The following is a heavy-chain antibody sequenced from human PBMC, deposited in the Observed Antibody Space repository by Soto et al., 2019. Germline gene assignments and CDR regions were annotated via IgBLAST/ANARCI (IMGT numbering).Heavy chain of an antibody. CDR1: GGSISSYY. CDR2: ISYSGST. J-gene: IGHJ4*02. D-gene: IGHD4-17*01. V-gene: IGHV4-59*01. Sequence: SETLSLTCTVSGGSISSYYWIWIRQPPGKGLEWIGYISYSGSTNYNPSLKSRPTISVDTSKNQFSLKLRSVTAADTAVYYCGRASPDGDYALDYWGQGTLVTVSS. CDR3: GRASPDGDYALDY.